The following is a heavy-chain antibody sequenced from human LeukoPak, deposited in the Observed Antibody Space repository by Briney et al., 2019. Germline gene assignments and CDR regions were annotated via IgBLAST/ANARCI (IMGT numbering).Heavy chain of an antibody. Sequence: GGSLRLSCAASGFTFSSYWMSWVRQAPGKGLEWVANIKQDGSEKYYVDSVKGRFTISRDNAKNSLYLQMNSLRAEDTAVYYCAREPHYCSSTSCYALIDYYYYGMDVWGQGTTVTVSS. V-gene: IGHV3-7*01. D-gene: IGHD2-2*01. J-gene: IGHJ6*02. CDR1: GFTFSSYW. CDR3: AREPHYCSSTSCYALIDYYYYGMDV. CDR2: IKQDGSEK.